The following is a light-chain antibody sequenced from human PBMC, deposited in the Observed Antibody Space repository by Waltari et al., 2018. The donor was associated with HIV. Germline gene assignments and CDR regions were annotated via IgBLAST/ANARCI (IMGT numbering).Light chain of an antibody. CDR1: SSNIGSTY. V-gene: IGLV1-47*01. CDR2: RNN. CDR3: AAWDDSLSGWV. J-gene: IGLJ3*02. Sequence: QSVLTQPPSASGTPGQRVTIPCSGSSSNIGSTYVYWYQQLPGTTPKLHIYRNNQRPSGVPDRFSGSKSGTSASLAISGLRSEDEADYYCAAWDDSLSGWVFGGGTKLTVL.